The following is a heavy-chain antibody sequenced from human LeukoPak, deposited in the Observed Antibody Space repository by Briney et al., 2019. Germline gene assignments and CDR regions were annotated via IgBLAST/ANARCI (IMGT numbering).Heavy chain of an antibody. CDR2: MNPNSGNT. J-gene: IGHJ5*02. CDR3: ARGRLGRRTRARARNWFDP. Sequence: ASVKVSCKASGYTFTSYDINWVRQATGQGLEWMGWMNPNSGNTGYAQKFQGRVTMTRNTSISTAYMELSSLRSEDTAVYYCARGRLGRRTRARARNWFDPWGQGTLVTVSS. D-gene: IGHD3-16*01. V-gene: IGHV1-8*01. CDR1: GYTFTSYD.